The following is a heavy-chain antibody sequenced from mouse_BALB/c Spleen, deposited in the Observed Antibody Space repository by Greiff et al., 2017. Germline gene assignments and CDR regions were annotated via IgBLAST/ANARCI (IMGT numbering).Heavy chain of an antibody. D-gene: IGHD1-1*01. Sequence: EVQLVESGGGLVKLGGSLKLSCAASGFTFSSYYMSWVRQTPEKRLELVAAINSNGGSTYYPDTVKGRFTISRDNAKNTLYLQMSSLKSEDTALYYCARHSYYGYFDYWGQGTTLTVSS. CDR2: INSNGGST. V-gene: IGHV5-6-2*01. CDR1: GFTFSSYY. J-gene: IGHJ2*01. CDR3: ARHSYYGYFDY.